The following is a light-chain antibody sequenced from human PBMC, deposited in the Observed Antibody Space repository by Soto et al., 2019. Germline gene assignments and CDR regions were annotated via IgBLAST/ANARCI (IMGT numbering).Light chain of an antibody. CDR2: AAS. V-gene: IGKV1-9*01. J-gene: IGKJ4*01. CDR3: QQLNYYPLT. Sequence: DIKLTQSPSFLSASVGDRVTIACRASQGISNFLAWYQQKAGKPPKFLIYAASTLQSGVPPRFSGSGSGTEFTLTITSVQPEDFATYYCQQLNYYPLTFGGGTKVDIK. CDR1: QGISNF.